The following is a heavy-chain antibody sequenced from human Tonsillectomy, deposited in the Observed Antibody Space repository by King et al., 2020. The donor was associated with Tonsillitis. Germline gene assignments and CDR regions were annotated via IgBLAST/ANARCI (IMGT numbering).Heavy chain of an antibody. CDR3: AKDGIALSNWYIAL. D-gene: IGHD3-16*02. CDR2: IAYDASNE. V-gene: IGHV3-30*18. Sequence: VQLVESGGGVVQPGTSLRLSCAASGFTFGYYAMHWVRQAPGKGLEWVALIAYDASNENYADSVKGRFTISRDSSKNTLYLEMNSLRVEDTAVYYCAKDGIALSNWYIALWGRGTLVTVSS. J-gene: IGHJ2*01. CDR1: GFTFGYYA.